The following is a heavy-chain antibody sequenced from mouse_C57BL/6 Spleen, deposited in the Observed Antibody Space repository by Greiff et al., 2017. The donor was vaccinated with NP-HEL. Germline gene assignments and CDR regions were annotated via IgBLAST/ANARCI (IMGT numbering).Heavy chain of an antibody. V-gene: IGHV5-4*01. CDR1: GFTFSSYA. Sequence: EVQLVESGGGLVKPGGSLKLSCAASGFTFSSYAMSWVRQTPEKRLEWVATISDGGSYTYYPDNVKGRFTISRDNAKNNLYLQMSHLKSEDTAMYYCARDRAYGSSPWYFDYWGQGTTLTVSS. D-gene: IGHD1-1*01. J-gene: IGHJ2*01. CDR2: ISDGGSYT. CDR3: ARDRAYGSSPWYFDY.